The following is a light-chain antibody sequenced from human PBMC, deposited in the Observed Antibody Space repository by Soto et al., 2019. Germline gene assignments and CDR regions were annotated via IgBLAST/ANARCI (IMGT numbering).Light chain of an antibody. V-gene: IGKV3-20*01. J-gene: IGKJ1*01. CDR2: GAS. Sequence: PGERVTLSCRASQSVCSRCLAWYQQKPGQSPRLLIYGASSRATGIPDRFSVSGSGTDFTLTISRLEPEDFAVYYCQHYGTTPWTFGQGTKVGIK. CDR1: QSVCSRC. CDR3: QHYGTTPWT.